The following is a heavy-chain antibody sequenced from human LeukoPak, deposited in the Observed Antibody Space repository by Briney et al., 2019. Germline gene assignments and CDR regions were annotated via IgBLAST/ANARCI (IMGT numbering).Heavy chain of an antibody. CDR2: IYTSGST. J-gene: IGHJ4*02. Sequence: SQTLSLTCTVSGGSISSGSYYWSWIRQPAGKGLEWIGRIYTSGSTNYNPSLKSRVTISVDTSKNQFSLKLSSVTAADTAVYYCARVRGGSPQDYFDYWGQGTLVTVSS. CDR1: GGSISSGSYY. D-gene: IGHD1-26*01. CDR3: ARVRGGSPQDYFDY. V-gene: IGHV4-61*02.